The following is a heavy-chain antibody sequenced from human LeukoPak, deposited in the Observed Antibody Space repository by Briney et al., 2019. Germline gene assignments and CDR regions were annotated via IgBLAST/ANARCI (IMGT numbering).Heavy chain of an antibody. CDR1: GFTFNNYA. D-gene: IGHD1-26*01. Sequence: GGSLRLSCAASGFTFNNYAMTWVRQAPGKGLEWVSSISASGVMTYYADSVKGRITVSRDNSKNSVYLQMSRLTAADTAVYYCAKDRSIGTYYTFDHWGQGTLVTVSS. CDR2: ISASGVMT. CDR3: AKDRSIGTYYTFDH. V-gene: IGHV3-23*01. J-gene: IGHJ4*02.